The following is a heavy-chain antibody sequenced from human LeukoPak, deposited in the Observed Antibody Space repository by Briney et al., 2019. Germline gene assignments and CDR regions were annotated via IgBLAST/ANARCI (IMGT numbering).Heavy chain of an antibody. Sequence: SETLSLTCAVYGGSFSGYYWSWIRQPPGKGLEWIGEINHSGSTNYNPSLKSRVTISVDTSKNQFSLKLSSVTAADTAVYYCARGGGTTVTTPNYYYYYYMDVWGKGTTVTVSS. CDR2: INHSGST. CDR1: GGSFSGYY. V-gene: IGHV4-34*01. CDR3: ARGGGTTVTTPNYYYYYYMDV. J-gene: IGHJ6*03. D-gene: IGHD4-17*01.